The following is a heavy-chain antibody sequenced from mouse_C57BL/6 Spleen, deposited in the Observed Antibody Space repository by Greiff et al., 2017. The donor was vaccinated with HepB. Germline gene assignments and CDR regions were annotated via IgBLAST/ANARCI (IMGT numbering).Heavy chain of an antibody. CDR2: ISYDGSN. Sequence: EVKLQESGPGLVKPSQSLSLTCSVTGYSITSGYYWNWIRQFPGNKLEWMGYISYDGSNNYNPSLKNRISITRDTSKNQFFLKLNSVTTEDTATYYCASRGILYSAYAWFASWGPGPLVPLSA. CDR1: GYSITSGYY. V-gene: IGHV3-6*01. J-gene: IGHJ3*01. D-gene: IGHD6-1*01. CDR3: ASRGILYSAYAWFAS.